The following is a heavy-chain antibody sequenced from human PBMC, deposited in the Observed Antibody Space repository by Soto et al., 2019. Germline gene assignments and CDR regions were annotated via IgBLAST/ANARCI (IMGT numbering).Heavy chain of an antibody. V-gene: IGHV4-39*01. CDR2: IYHSDRT. J-gene: IGHJ6*02. D-gene: IGHD2-2*03. Sequence: PSETLSLTCAVPGGSVSSNSYSWGWIRQPPGKGLEWIATIYHSDRTYYNQSLQSRVTISVDTSMNKLSLKLSSVTAADTAVYFCARLNGYCGGTSCHGYYGMDVWGQGTTVTVSS. CDR1: GGSVSSNSYS. CDR3: ARLNGYCGGTSCHGYYGMDV.